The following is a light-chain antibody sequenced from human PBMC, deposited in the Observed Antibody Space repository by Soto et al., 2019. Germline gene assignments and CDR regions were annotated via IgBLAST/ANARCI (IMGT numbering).Light chain of an antibody. J-gene: IGKJ5*01. Sequence: VLTQSEGTLSLSPLERDNLSCRANQNLGDGRLAWYQQKPGQPPTLLIYDASTRATGIPDRFSGSGSGTDFTLTISRLEPEDFAVYYCQEHASIFGQGTRLEI. CDR1: QNLGDGR. V-gene: IGKV3-20*01. CDR2: DAS. CDR3: QEHASI.